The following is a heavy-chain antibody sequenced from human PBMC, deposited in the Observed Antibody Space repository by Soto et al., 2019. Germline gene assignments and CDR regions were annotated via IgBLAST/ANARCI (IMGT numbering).Heavy chain of an antibody. J-gene: IGHJ4*02. D-gene: IGHD6-13*01. CDR3: ARFAKEENPKVQAWYAFDF. V-gene: IGHV4-31*03. Sequence: SETLSLTCTVSGGSIASGGYFWSWIRQHPGKGLEWIGNIYFSGRAYYNPSPESRVAISVDTSSNQFTLKVTSVTAADTAMHYCARFAKEENPKVQAWYAFDFWGQGTLVTVSS. CDR1: GGSIASGGYF. CDR2: IYFSGRA.